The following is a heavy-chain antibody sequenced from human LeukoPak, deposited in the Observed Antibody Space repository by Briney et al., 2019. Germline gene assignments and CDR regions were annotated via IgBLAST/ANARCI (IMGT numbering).Heavy chain of an antibody. CDR1: GGSLNDYL. J-gene: IGHJ3*02. D-gene: IGHD3-10*01. Sequence: PSETLSLTCAVYGGSLNDYLWSWIRQPPGQGLEWIGEVGHSGTTNYNPSLRSRVTISVDTSKNQFSLKLTSVTAADTAVYYCARELISSRAAFDTWGQGTVVTVSS. V-gene: IGHV4-34*01. CDR2: VGHSGTT. CDR3: ARELISSRAAFDT.